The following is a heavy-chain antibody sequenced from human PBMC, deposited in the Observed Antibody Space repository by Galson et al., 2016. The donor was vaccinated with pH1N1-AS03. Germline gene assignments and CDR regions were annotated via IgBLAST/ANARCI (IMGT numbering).Heavy chain of an antibody. D-gene: IGHD2-2*01. CDR1: GLTFSTAW. J-gene: IGHJ5*02. Sequence: SLRLSCAASGLTFSTAWMSWVRQAPGKGLEWVGRLKSKNDGGTADYAAPLKGRFTISRDDSKNTLYLQMDSLETEDTAVYYCTTDRTFFDPWGQGTLVTVSS. CDR3: TTDRTFFDP. CDR2: LKSKNDGGTA. V-gene: IGHV3-15*01.